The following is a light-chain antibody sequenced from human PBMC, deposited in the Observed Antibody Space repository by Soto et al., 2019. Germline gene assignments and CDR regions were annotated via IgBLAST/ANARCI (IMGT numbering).Light chain of an antibody. CDR2: KAS. CDR3: QQYHIYSGT. V-gene: IGKV1-5*03. J-gene: IGKJ1*01. CDR1: QTIDSW. Sequence: IQMTQSPSSLSASVGDRVTVTCRASQTIDSWLAWYQQRPGKPPNLLIYKASTLASGVQSRFSGSGSGTEFTLTINSLQPDDFATYYCQQYHIYSGTFGQGTKVDIK.